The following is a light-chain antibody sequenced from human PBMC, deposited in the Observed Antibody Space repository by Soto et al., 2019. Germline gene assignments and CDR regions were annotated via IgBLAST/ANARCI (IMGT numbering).Light chain of an antibody. Sequence: QSVLTQPPSPSGSPGQSVTISCPGTSNEVGGYNYVSWYQQHPGKAPKLMIYEVSKRPSGVPDRFSGSKSGNTASLTVSGLQAEDEADYYCSSYAGSNNLGVFGTGTKVTVL. CDR2: EVS. V-gene: IGLV2-8*01. CDR3: SSYAGSNNLGV. CDR1: SNEVGGYNY. J-gene: IGLJ1*01.